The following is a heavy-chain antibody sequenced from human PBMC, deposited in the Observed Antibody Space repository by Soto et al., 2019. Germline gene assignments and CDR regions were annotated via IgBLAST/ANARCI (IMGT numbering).Heavy chain of an antibody. Sequence: PSETLSLTCTVSGGSISSYYWSWIRQPPGKGLEWIGYIYYSGSTNYNPSLKSRVTISVDTSKNRFSLKLSSVTAADTAVYYCARESRGLLPQEYYFDYWGQGTLVTVSS. CDR2: IYYSGST. J-gene: IGHJ4*02. CDR1: GGSISSYY. V-gene: IGHV4-59*01. CDR3: ARESRGLLPQEYYFDY. D-gene: IGHD3-22*01.